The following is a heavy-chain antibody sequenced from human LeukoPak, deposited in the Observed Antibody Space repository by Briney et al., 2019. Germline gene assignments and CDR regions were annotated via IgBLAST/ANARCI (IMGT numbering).Heavy chain of an antibody. V-gene: IGHV4-39*07. D-gene: IGHD1-26*01. J-gene: IGHJ1*01. CDR3: ARSRGVGAQFQH. CDR1: GGSISSSSYY. CDR2: IYYSGST. Sequence: KASETLSLTCTVSGGSISSSSYYWGWIRQPPGKGLEWIGSIYYSGSTYYNPSLTSRVTISVDTSKNQFSLKLSSVTAADTAVYYCARSRGVGAQFQHWGQGTLVTVSS.